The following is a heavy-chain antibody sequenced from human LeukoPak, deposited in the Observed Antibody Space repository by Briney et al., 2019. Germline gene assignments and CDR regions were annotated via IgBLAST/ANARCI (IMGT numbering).Heavy chain of an antibody. CDR1: GFTFSSYG. Sequence: GGSLRLSCAASGFTFSSYGMHWVRQAPGKGLEWVAVIWYDGSNKYYADSVKGRFTISRDNSKNTLYLQMNSLRAEDTAVYYCATPTTVNGMDVWGQGTTVTVSS. CDR2: IWYDGSNK. V-gene: IGHV3-33*08. J-gene: IGHJ6*02. CDR3: ATPTTVNGMDV. D-gene: IGHD4-23*01.